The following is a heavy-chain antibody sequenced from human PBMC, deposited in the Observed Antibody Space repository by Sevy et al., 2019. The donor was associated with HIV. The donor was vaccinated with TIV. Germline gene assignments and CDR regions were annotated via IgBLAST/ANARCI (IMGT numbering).Heavy chain of an antibody. D-gene: IGHD2-2*03. CDR1: GYTFTSYD. CDR3: ARGGGMDIVVVPAAGPGSGLYWYFDL. V-gene: IGHV1-8*01. CDR2: MNPNSGNT. J-gene: IGHJ2*01. Sequence: ASVKVSCKASGYTFTSYDINWVRQATGQGLEWMGWMNPNSGNTGYAQKFQGRVTMTRNTSISTAYMELSSLRSEETAVYYCARGGGMDIVVVPAAGPGSGLYWYFDLWGRGTLVTVSS.